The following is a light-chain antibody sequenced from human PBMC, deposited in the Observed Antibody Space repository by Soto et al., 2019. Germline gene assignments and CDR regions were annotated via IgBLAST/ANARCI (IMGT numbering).Light chain of an antibody. CDR2: DAS. V-gene: IGLV2-11*01. J-gene: IGLJ2*01. CDR1: SSDVGGFKY. Sequence: SALTQPRSVSGSPGQSVTISFTGTSSDVGGFKYVSWYQQHPGKAPKLIIFDASKRPSGVPDRSSGSKSGYTASLTISGLQGEDEADYYCCSYAANYVRFGGGTKLTVL. CDR3: CSYAANYVR.